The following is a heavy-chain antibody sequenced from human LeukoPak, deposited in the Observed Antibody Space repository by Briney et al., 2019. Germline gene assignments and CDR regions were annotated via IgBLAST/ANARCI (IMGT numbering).Heavy chain of an antibody. J-gene: IGHJ3*02. CDR3: ARDFTSGSYSSPTAFDI. Sequence: GGSLRLSCAASGFTFDDYTMHWVRQAPGKGLEYVSAISSNGGSTYYANSVKGRFTISRDNSKNTLYLQMGSLRAEDMAVYYCARDFTSGSYSSPTAFDIWGQGTMVTVSS. V-gene: IGHV3-64*01. CDR1: GFTFDDYT. CDR2: ISSNGGST. D-gene: IGHD1-26*01.